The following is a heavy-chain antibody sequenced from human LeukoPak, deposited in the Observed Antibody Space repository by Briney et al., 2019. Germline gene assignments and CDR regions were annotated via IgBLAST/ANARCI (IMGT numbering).Heavy chain of an antibody. D-gene: IGHD6-13*01. CDR2: FDPEDGET. Sequence: GASVKVSCKASGYTFTSYYMHWVRQAPGQGLEWMGGFDPEDGETIYAQKFQGRVTMTEDTSTDTAYMELSSLRSEDTAVYYCATVTAAAGRAGDYWGQGTLVTVSS. CDR1: GYTFTSYY. V-gene: IGHV1-24*01. CDR3: ATVTAAAGRAGDY. J-gene: IGHJ4*02.